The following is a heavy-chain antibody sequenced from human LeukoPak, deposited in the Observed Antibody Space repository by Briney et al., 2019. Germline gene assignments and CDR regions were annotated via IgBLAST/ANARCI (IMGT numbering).Heavy chain of an antibody. CDR3: ARDGGDSAVGTLPFDY. CDR1: GFTFSSYS. Sequence: GGSLRLSCSASGFTFSSYSMNWVRQAPGKGLEWISYISSSSSTIYYADSVKGRFTISRDNAKNSLYLQMNSLRAEDTAVYYCARDGGDSAVGTLPFDYWGQRTLVTVSS. CDR2: ISSSSSTI. D-gene: IGHD6-19*01. V-gene: IGHV3-48*01. J-gene: IGHJ4*02.